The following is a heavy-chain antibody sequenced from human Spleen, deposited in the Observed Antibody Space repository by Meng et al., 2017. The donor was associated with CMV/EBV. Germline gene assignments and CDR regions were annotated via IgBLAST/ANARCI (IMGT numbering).Heavy chain of an antibody. CDR2: MYPGDSDS. CDR3: VRGRPTPDAFDI. CDR1: GYSFTSYW. Sequence: GESLKISCKSSGYSFTSYWIGWVRQMPGKGLEWMGIMYPGDSDSRYSPSFQGQVTISADKSISTAYLQWSSLKASDTAMYYCVRGRPTPDAFDIWGQGTMVTVSS. D-gene: IGHD2-15*01. V-gene: IGHV5-51*01. J-gene: IGHJ3*02.